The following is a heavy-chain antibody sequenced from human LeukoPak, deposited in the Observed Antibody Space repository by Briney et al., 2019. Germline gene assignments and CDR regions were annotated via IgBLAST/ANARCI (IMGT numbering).Heavy chain of an antibody. V-gene: IGHV4-31*03. CDR1: GGSISSGGYY. CDR3: ARGELDSFDY. D-gene: IGHD1-26*01. Sequence: SETLSLTCTVSGGSISSGGYYWSWIRQHPGRGLEWIGYIYYSGSTYYNPSLKSRVTISVDTSKNQFSLKLSSVTAADTAVYYCARGELDSFDYWGQGTLVTVSS. CDR2: IYYSGST. J-gene: IGHJ4*02.